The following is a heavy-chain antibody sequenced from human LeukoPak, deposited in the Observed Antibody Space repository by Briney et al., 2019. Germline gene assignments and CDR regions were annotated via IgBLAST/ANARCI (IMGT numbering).Heavy chain of an antibody. CDR3: ARRDGYGPVLDI. Sequence: SETLSLTCTVSGGSISSGGYYWSWIRQHPGKGLEWIGYIYYSGSTYYNPSLKSRVTISVDTSKNQFSLKLSSVTAADTAVYYCARRDGYGPVLDIWGQGTMVTVSS. CDR2: IYYSGST. V-gene: IGHV4-31*03. CDR1: GGSISSGGYY. J-gene: IGHJ3*02. D-gene: IGHD3-10*01.